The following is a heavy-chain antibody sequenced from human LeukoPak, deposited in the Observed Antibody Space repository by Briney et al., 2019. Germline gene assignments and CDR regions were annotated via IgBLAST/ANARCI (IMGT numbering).Heavy chain of an antibody. J-gene: IGHJ4*02. V-gene: IGHV3-23*01. D-gene: IGHD2-21*01. CDR2: ISGSFIGT. Sequence: GGSLRLSCAASGFTFSSYAMSWVRQAPGKGLEWVSAISGSFIGTYYADSVKGRFTISRDTSKNTLYLQMNSLRAEDSAVYYCAKDYVVGSIDYWGQGTLVTVSS. CDR3: AKDYVVGSIDY. CDR1: GFTFSSYA.